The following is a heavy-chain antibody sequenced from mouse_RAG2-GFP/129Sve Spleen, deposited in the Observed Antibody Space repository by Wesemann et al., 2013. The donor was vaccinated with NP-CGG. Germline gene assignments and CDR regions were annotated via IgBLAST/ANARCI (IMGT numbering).Heavy chain of an antibody. CDR3: TRGMITTKDAMDY. D-gene: IGHD2-4*01. V-gene: IGHV5-6-4*01. Sequence: EYGGGLVKPGGSLKLSCAASGFTFSSYAMSWVRQTPEKRLEWVATISSGGSYTYYPDSVKGRFTISRDNAKNTLYLQMSSLKSEDTAMYYCTRGMITTKDAMDYWGGSRGTSVTVSS. CDR2: ISSGGSYT. J-gene: IGHJ4*01. CDR1: GFTFSSYA.